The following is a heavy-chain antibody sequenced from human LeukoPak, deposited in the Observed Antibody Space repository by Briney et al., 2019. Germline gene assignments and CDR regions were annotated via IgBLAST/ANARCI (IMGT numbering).Heavy chain of an antibody. V-gene: IGHV4-59*01. J-gene: IGHJ4*02. CDR3: ARVNRDGYNEFDY. D-gene: IGHD5-24*01. CDR2: IYYSGST. CDR1: GGSISSYY. Sequence: ETLSLTCTVSGGSISSYYWSWMRQPPGKGLEWIGYIYYSGSTNYNPSLKSRVTISVDTSKNQFSLKLSSVTAADTAVYYCARVNRDGYNEFDYWGQGTLVTVSS.